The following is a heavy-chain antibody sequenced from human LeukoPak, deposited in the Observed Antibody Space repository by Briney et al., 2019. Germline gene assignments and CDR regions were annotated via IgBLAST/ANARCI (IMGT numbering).Heavy chain of an antibody. J-gene: IGHJ4*02. CDR3: ARSPVGVRKMHDF. D-gene: IGHD3-10*01. V-gene: IGHV1-8*01. CDR1: GYTFTSYD. Sequence: GASVKVSFKASGYTFTSYDINWVRQATGQGLEWMGWMNPTSGHTGYAQNFQGRVTMTRDTSISTAYMELNSLTSEDTAVYYCARSPVGVRKMHDFWGQGTQLIHSS. CDR2: MNPTSGHT.